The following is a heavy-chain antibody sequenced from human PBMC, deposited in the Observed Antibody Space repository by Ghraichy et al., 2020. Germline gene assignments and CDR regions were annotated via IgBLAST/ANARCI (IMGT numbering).Heavy chain of an antibody. J-gene: IGHJ4*02. CDR3: AGANRGTFSSGWLF. V-gene: IGHV4-34*01. CDR1: GGSFSGYY. CDR2: INHSGSP. Sequence: LSLTCAVSGGSFSGYYWSWIRQPPGKGLEWIGEINHSGSPNYNPSLKSRVTISVDTSKNHFFLHLSSVTAADTAVYYWAGANRGTFSSGWLFWGQGNLVTVSS. D-gene: IGHD6-19*01.